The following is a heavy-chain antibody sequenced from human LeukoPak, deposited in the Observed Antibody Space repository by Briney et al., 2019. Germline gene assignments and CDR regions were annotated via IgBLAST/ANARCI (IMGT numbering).Heavy chain of an antibody. V-gene: IGHV3-23*01. Sequence: GGSLRLSCAASGFTFTNHWMSWVRQAPGKGLEWVAGISDRGSRTNYADSVKGRFTISTDHPKNTLYLQMNSLRAEDTAVYFCAKRGVVIRVILVGFHKEAYYFDSWGQGALVTVSS. CDR1: GFTFTNHW. J-gene: IGHJ4*02. D-gene: IGHD3-22*01. CDR3: AKRGVVIRVILVGFHKEAYYFDS. CDR2: ISDRGSRT.